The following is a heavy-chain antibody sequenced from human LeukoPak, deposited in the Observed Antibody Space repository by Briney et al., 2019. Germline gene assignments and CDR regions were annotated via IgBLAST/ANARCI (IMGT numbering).Heavy chain of an antibody. CDR2: INWNGGST. CDR1: GFTFEDYG. J-gene: IGHJ4*02. Sequence: PGGSLRLSCAASGFTFEDYGMSWVRQAPGKGLEWVSGINWNGGSTGYADSVKGRFTISRDNAKNSLYLQMNSLRAEDTALYYCARDQGYSYGYYFDYWGQGTLVTVSS. CDR3: ARDQGYSYGYYFDY. V-gene: IGHV3-20*04. D-gene: IGHD5-18*01.